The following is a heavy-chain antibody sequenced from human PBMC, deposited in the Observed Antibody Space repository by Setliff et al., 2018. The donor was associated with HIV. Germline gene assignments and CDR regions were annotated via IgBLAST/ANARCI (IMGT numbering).Heavy chain of an antibody. V-gene: IGHV1-69*05. CDR2: IIPIFGTA. CDR3: AGPTPSSSSWYYYGMDV. Sequence: SVKVSCKASGYTFTSYGISWVRQAPGQGLEWMGGIIPIFGTANYAQKFQGRVTITTDESTSTAYLELSSLRSEDTAVYYCAGPTPSSSSWYYYGMDVWGQGTTVTVSS. CDR1: GYTFTSYG. D-gene: IGHD6-13*01. J-gene: IGHJ6*02.